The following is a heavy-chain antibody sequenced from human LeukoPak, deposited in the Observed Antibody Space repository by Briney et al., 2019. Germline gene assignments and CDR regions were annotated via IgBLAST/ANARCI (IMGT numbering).Heavy chain of an antibody. V-gene: IGHV3-21*01. CDR2: ISSGSSYI. Sequence: GGSLRLFCAGSGFDFNTYSMNWIRQAPGKGLEWVSSISSGSSYIYYSDSVKGRFTISRDNAKNSLYLQMNSLRDEDTAVYYCARVSQVDDYYDSSVQDAFDIGGQGTMVTVSS. J-gene: IGHJ3*02. D-gene: IGHD3-22*01. CDR1: GFDFNTYS. CDR3: ARVSQVDDYYDSSVQDAFDI.